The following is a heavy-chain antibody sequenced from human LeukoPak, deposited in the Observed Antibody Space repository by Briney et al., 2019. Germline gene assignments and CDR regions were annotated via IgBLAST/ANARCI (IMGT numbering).Heavy chain of an antibody. CDR3: ARVGSIAAAGTPDY. J-gene: IGHJ4*02. CDR1: GFTFSDYD. CDR2: ISGSGSYT. D-gene: IGHD6-13*01. Sequence: GGSLRLSCAASGFTFSDYDMTWIRQAPGKGLEWLSYISGSGSYTNYADSVKGRFTTSRDNAKNSLYLQMNSLRAKDTAVYYCARVGSIAAAGTPDYWGQGTLVTVSS. V-gene: IGHV3-11*06.